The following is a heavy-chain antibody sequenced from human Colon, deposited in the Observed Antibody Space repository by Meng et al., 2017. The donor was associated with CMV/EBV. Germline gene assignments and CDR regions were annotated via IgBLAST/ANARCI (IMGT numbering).Heavy chain of an antibody. Sequence: GGSLRLSCAASGFTFSSYAMHWVRQAPGKGLEWVAVISYDGSNKYYADSVKGRFTISRDNAKNSLYLQMNSLRAEDTAVYYCSSCGGDCFYNNYYGMDFWGQGTTVTVSS. CDR1: GFTFSSYA. CDR2: ISYDGSNK. D-gene: IGHD2-21*01. V-gene: IGHV3-30*04. J-gene: IGHJ6*02. CDR3: SSCGGDCFYNNYYGMDF.